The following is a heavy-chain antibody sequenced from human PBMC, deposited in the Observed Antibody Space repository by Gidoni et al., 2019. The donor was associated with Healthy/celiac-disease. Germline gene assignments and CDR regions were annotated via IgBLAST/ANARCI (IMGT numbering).Heavy chain of an antibody. D-gene: IGHD3-10*01. CDR3: ARDPYGITMVRGNYYDYGMDV. CDR2: IIAIVGTA. J-gene: IGHJ6*02. Sequence: QVQLVQSGAEVKKPGSSVKVSCKASGGTFSSYASSWGRQAPGQGLEGMGGIIAIVGTANYAQKLQVRVTITADESTSTAYMELSSLRSEDTAVYYCARDPYGITMVRGNYYDYGMDVWGQGTTVTVSS. V-gene: IGHV1-69*01. CDR1: GGTFSSYA.